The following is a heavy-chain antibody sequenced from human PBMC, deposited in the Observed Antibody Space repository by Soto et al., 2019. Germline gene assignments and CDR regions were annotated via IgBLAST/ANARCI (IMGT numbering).Heavy chain of an antibody. D-gene: IGHD6-19*01. CDR2: IIPIFGTA. CDR1: GGTFSSYA. J-gene: IGHJ4*02. V-gene: IGHV1-69*13. Sequence: SVKVSCKASGGTFSSYAISWVRQAPGQGLEWMGGIIPIFGTANYAQKFQGRVTITADESTSTAYMELSSLRSEDTAVYYCARDRQGVAVAGTACDYWGQGTLVTVSS. CDR3: ARDRQGVAVAGTACDY.